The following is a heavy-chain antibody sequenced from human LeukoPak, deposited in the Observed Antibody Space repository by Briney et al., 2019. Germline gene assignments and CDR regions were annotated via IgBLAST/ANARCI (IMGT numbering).Heavy chain of an antibody. Sequence: PSETLSLTCTVSDYSINNPYYWGWLRQPPGKGLEWIAAIYYNGITLYNPSLNSRVAISVDTSKNQFSLKMTSGTAADTAVYYCARLAACNTALCGTARWQFDSWGQGTLVTVSS. CDR2: IYYNGIT. CDR3: ARLAACNTALCGTARWQFDS. V-gene: IGHV4-38-2*02. CDR1: DYSINNPYY. D-gene: IGHD4-23*01. J-gene: IGHJ4*02.